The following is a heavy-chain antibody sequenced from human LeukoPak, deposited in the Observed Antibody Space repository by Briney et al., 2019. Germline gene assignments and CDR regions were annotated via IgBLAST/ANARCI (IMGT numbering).Heavy chain of an antibody. V-gene: IGHV4-59*01. CDR3: ARDKYYYDSSGYRTLGY. J-gene: IGHJ4*02. CDR1: GGSINSYY. CDR2: IHYSGST. Sequence: SETLSLTCTVSGGSINSYYWSWIRQPPGKGLQWIGCIHYSGSTNYNPSLKSRVTISVDTSKNQFSLKLSSVTAADTAVYYCARDKYYYDSSGYRTLGYWGQGTLVTVSS. D-gene: IGHD3-22*01.